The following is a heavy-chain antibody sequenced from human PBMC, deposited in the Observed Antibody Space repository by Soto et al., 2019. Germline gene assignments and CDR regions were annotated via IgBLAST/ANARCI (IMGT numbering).Heavy chain of an antibody. CDR2: IIPMLSMS. V-gene: IGHV1-69*02. CDR1: GDTFSSYT. J-gene: IGHJ4*02. CDR3: ARSYASGSQDFDY. D-gene: IGHD3-10*01. Sequence: QVQLVQSGAEVKKPGSSVKVSCKASGDTFSSYTINWVRQAPGLGLEWMGRIIPMLSMSNSAPKFQGRVIMTADKSTSTAYLELSRLTSEDTAIYYCARSYASGSQDFDYWGQGVLVTVSS.